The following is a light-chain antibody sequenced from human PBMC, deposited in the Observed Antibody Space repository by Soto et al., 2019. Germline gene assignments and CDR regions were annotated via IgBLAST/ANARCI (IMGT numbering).Light chain of an antibody. CDR2: AAS. CDR1: QDIRSD. CDR3: LQHNSYPFT. Sequence: DIQMTQSPSSLSASVGDRVTITCRASQDIRSDLGWFQQKPGKAPKRLIYAASTLESGVPSRFSGSRAGKEFTLTISSLQPEDVATYYCLQHNSYPFTFGPGTKVDIK. J-gene: IGKJ3*01. V-gene: IGKV1-17*01.